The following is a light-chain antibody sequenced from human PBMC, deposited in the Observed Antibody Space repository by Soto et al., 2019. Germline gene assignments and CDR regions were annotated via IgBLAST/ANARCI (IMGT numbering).Light chain of an antibody. V-gene: IGLV2-8*01. J-gene: IGLJ2*01. CDR2: EVS. CDR3: SSYAGSNNLV. CDR1: SSDVGGYNY. Sequence: QSALTQPPSASGSPGQSVTISCTGTSSDVGGYNYVSWYQQHPGKAPKLMIYEVSKRPSGVPDRFSGSKSGNTASLTVSGPQAEDEADYYCSSYAGSNNLVIGGGTKVTVL.